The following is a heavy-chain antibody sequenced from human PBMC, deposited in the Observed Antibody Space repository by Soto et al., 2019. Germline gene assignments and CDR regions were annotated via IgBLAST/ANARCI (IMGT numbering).Heavy chain of an antibody. D-gene: IGHD4-17*01. CDR3: ARGPPVGRDYGDYLGYFDY. CDR1: GFTFSTFE. V-gene: IGHV3-48*03. J-gene: IGHJ4*02. CDR2: IGGSGTTI. Sequence: EVQLVESGGGLVQPGGSLRLSCTASGFTFSTFEMNWVRQTPEKGLEWLAYIGGSGTTIYYADSVKGRFTISRDNSKNTLYLQMNSLRAEDTAVYYCARGPPVGRDYGDYLGYFDYWGQGTLVTVSS.